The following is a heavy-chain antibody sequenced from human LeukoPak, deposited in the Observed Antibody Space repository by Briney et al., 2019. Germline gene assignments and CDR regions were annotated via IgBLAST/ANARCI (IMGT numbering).Heavy chain of an antibody. Sequence: PGGSLRLSCAASGFTFSSYSMNWVRQAPGKGLEWVSYISSSSSTIYYADSVKGQFTISRDNAKNSLYLQMNSLRAEDTAVYYCAAGMDNYYDSSDAFDIWAKGQWSPSLQ. CDR1: GFTFSSYS. D-gene: IGHD3-22*01. CDR2: ISSSSSTI. V-gene: IGHV3-48*04. J-gene: IGHJ3*02. CDR3: AAGMDNYYDSSDAFDI.